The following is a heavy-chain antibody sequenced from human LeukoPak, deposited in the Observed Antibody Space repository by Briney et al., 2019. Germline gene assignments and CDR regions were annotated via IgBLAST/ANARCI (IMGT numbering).Heavy chain of an antibody. D-gene: IGHD4-17*01. Sequence: GGSLRLSCAGSGFTFSNYNMNWVRQAPGKGLGWVSSISRSSTYIYYADSVKGRFTISRDTAKNSVHLQMNSLRVEDTAVYYCARETDYADYYFASWGQGTLVTVSS. CDR3: ARETDYADYYFAS. V-gene: IGHV3-21*01. J-gene: IGHJ4*02. CDR1: GFTFSNYN. CDR2: ISRSSTYI.